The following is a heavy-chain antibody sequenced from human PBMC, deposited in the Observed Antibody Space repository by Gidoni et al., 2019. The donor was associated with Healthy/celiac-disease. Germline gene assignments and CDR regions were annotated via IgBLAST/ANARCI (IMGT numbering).Heavy chain of an antibody. CDR2: ISWNSGSI. D-gene: IGHD3-3*01. CDR3: AKDGGDYDFWSGYNWFDP. V-gene: IGHV3-9*01. Sequence: EVQLVESGGGLVQPGRSLRLSCAASGFTFDDYAMHWVRQAPGKGLEWFSGISWNSGSIGYADSVKGRFTISRDNAKNSLYLQMNSLRAEDTALYYCAKDGGDYDFWSGYNWFDPWGQGTLVTVSS. J-gene: IGHJ5*02. CDR1: GFTFDDYA.